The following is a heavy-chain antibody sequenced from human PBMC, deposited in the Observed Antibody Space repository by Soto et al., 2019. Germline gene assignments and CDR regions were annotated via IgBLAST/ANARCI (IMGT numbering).Heavy chain of an antibody. Sequence: EVQLVDSGGDLVQPGESLRLSCAASGFPFSSYWMSWVRQAPGKGLEWVANIKPDGSEKYYVDSVKGRFTISRDNSKNTLYLQMNSLRAEDTAVYYCAKSGRDSSGYYYFDYWGQGTLVTVSS. V-gene: IGHV3-7*01. CDR1: GFPFSSYW. D-gene: IGHD3-22*01. CDR2: IKPDGSEK. CDR3: AKSGRDSSGYYYFDY. J-gene: IGHJ4*02.